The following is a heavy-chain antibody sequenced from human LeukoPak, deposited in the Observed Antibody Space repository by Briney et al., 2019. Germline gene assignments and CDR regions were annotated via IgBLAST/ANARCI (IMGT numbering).Heavy chain of an antibody. CDR1: GGSISSGDYY. CDR3: ARWLHGGGLDY. D-gene: IGHD5-24*01. V-gene: IGHV4-30-4*01. Sequence: TLSLTCTVSGGSISSGDYYWGWIRQPPGKGLEWIGYIYYSGSTYYNPSLKSRVTISVHTSKNQFSLKLSSVTAADTAVYYCARWLHGGGLDYWGQGTLVTVSS. CDR2: IYYSGST. J-gene: IGHJ4*02.